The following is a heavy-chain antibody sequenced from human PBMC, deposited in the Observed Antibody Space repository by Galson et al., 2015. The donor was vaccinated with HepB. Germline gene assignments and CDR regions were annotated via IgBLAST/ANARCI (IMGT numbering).Heavy chain of an antibody. V-gene: IGHV7-4-1*02. D-gene: IGHD3-22*01. Sequence: SVKVSCKASGYTFTSYAMNWVRQAPGQGLEWMGWINTNTGNPTYAQGFTGRFVFSLDTSVSTVYLQISSLKAEDTAVYYCARRSSGYYYSPFDPWGQGTLVTVSS. CDR1: GYTFTSYA. CDR2: INTNTGNP. CDR3: ARRSSGYYYSPFDP. J-gene: IGHJ5*02.